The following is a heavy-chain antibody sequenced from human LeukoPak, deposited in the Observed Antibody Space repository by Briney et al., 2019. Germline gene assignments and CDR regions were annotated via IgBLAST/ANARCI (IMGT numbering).Heavy chain of an antibody. CDR1: GFTFSSYW. Sequence: PGGSLTLSCAASGFTFSSYWMHWVRQAPGKGLVWLSRINSDGSITTYADSVKGRFTISRDNAKNTLYLQMNSLRAEDTAVYYCARVSSSGWYYFDYWGQGTLVTVSS. V-gene: IGHV3-74*01. CDR3: ARVSSSGWYYFDY. D-gene: IGHD6-19*01. CDR2: INSDGSIT. J-gene: IGHJ4*02.